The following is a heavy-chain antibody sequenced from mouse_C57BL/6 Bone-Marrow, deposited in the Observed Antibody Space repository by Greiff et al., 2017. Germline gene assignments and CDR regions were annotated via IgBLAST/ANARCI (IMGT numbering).Heavy chain of an antibody. J-gene: IGHJ2*01. CDR2: ISSGGDYI. D-gene: IGHD1-1*01. CDR3: TRERDYYGSSSFDY. V-gene: IGHV5-9-1*02. Sequence: EVQRVESGEGLVKPGGSLKLSCAASGFTFSSYAMSWVRQTPEKRLEWVAYISSGGDYIYYADTVKGRFTISRDNARNTLYLQMSSLKSEDTAMYYCTRERDYYGSSSFDYWGQGTTLTVSS. CDR1: GFTFSSYA.